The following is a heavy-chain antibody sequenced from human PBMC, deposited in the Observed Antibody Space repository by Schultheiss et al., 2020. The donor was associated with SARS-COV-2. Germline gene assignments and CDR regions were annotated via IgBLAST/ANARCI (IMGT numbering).Heavy chain of an antibody. V-gene: IGHV3-23*01. CDR3: AKDLIPMSGAGDAFDI. J-gene: IGHJ3*02. Sequence: GGSLRLSCAASGFTFSSYAMSWVRQAPGKGLEWVSAISGSGGSTYYADSVKGRFTISRDNSKNTLYLQMNSLRAEDTAVYYCAKDLIPMSGAGDAFDIWGQGTMVTVSS. CDR1: GFTFSSYA. D-gene: IGHD3-22*01. CDR2: ISGSGGST.